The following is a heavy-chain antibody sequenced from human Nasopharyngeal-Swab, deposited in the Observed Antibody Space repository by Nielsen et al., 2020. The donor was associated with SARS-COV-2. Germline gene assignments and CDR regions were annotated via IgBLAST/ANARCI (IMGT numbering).Heavy chain of an antibody. D-gene: IGHD3-22*01. CDR2: MNPNSGNT. V-gene: IGHV1-8*01. CDR3: ARGRKITMIVVVIPTHYYYMDV. J-gene: IGHJ6*03. CDR1: GYTFTSYD. Sequence: ASVKVSCKASGYTFTSYDINWVRQATGQGLEWMGWMNPNSGNTGCAQKFQGRVTMTRNTSISTAYMELSSLRSEDTAVYYCARGRKITMIVVVIPTHYYYMDVWGKGTTVTVSS.